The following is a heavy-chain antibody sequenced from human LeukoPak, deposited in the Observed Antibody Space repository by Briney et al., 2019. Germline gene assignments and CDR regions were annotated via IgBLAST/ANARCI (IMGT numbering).Heavy chain of an antibody. CDR3: ARDRGTTGNIVLDP. Sequence: GGSLRLSCAASGFTFSSYDMHWVRQATGKGLEWVSAIGTAGDTYYPGSVKGRFTISRENAKNSLYLQMNSLRAGDTAVYYCARDRGTTGNIVLDPWGQGTLVTVSS. CDR1: GFTFSSYD. J-gene: IGHJ5*02. V-gene: IGHV3-13*01. D-gene: IGHD1-1*01. CDR2: IGTAGDT.